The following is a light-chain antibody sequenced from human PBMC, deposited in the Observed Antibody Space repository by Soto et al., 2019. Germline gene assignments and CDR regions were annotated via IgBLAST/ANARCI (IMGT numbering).Light chain of an antibody. J-gene: IGKJ5*01. CDR1: QSLSSGY. CDR2: SAS. V-gene: IGKV3-20*01. Sequence: EIVLTQSPGNLSLSPGERATLSCRTSQSLSSGYLAWFQQKPGQTPRLLIYSASNRATGIPDRFSGSGSGTDFTLTISRLEPEDFVVYYCQQNGSLPITFGQGTRLEIK. CDR3: QQNGSLPIT.